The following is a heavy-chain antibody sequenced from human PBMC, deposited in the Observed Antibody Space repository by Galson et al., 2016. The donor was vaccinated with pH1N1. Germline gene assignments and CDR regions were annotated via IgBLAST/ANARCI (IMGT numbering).Heavy chain of an antibody. V-gene: IGHV1-69*13. CDR1: GGTFSSYA. CDR3: ATHDFWRDRYFYYGMDV. D-gene: IGHD3-3*01. CDR2: IIPISGTT. Sequence: SVKVSCKASGGTFSSYAISWVRQAPGQGLEWMGKIIPISGTTNYAQRLQGRVTLTADESTDTAYMEVSGLRSEDTAVYYCATHDFWRDRYFYYGMDVWGHGTTVTVSS. J-gene: IGHJ6*02.